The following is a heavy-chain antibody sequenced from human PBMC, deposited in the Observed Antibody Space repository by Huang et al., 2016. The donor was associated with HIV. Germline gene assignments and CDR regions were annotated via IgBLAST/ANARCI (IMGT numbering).Heavy chain of an antibody. CDR2: IWYDGSNK. Sequence: QVQLVESGGGVVQPGRSLRLSCAAAGFTFSSYGVHWVRQAPGEVLGWVGVIWYDGSNKYYADSVKGRFTSSRDNSKNTLYLQMNSLKTEDTAVYYCALKGDSSGWEYFRHWGQGTLVTVSS. J-gene: IGHJ1*01. D-gene: IGHD6-19*01. V-gene: IGHV3-33*08. CDR3: ALKGDSSGWEYFRH. CDR1: GFTFSSYG.